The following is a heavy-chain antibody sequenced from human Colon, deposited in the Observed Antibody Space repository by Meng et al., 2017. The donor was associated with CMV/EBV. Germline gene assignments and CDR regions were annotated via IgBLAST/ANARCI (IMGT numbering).Heavy chain of an antibody. V-gene: IGHV1-2*02. CDR1: GYTFTGYL. CDR2: INPYSGDT. CDR3: GTFGGDFDY. D-gene: IGHD3-3*01. J-gene: IGHJ4*02. Sequence: QVHLMQYGAGMREPGASVKVSCKASGYTFTGYLIHWVRQAPGQGLEWMGWINPYSGDTIYAQKFEVGVTMTRDASITTAYLELSSLKSDDTAVYYCGTFGGDFDYWGQGTLVTVSS.